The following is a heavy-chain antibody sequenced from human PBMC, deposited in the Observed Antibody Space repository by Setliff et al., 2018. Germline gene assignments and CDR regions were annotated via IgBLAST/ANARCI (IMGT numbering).Heavy chain of an antibody. CDR1: ASTFSNYW. Sequence: GESLKIPCKDSASTFSNYWIVWVRQMPGKGLEWMGMIYPDDSDTKYHPSFQGQVTISADKSISTAYLQWSSLRASDTAMYYCARARYPSSFIGHNWFDPWGQGTLVTVSS. J-gene: IGHJ5*02. V-gene: IGHV5-51*01. D-gene: IGHD2-2*01. CDR2: IYPDDSDT. CDR3: ARARYPSSFIGHNWFDP.